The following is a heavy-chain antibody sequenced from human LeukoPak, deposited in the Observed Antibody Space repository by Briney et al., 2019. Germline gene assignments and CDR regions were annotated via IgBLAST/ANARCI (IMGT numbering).Heavy chain of an antibody. J-gene: IGHJ4*02. CDR2: VYYSGST. CDR3: ARVLGFWSGYFDY. Sequence: SETLSLTCTVSGGSISSYYWSWIRQPPGKGLEWIGYVYYSGSTNYNPSLKSRVTISVDTSNNQFSLKLSSVTAADTAVYYCARVLGFWSGYFDYWGQGTLVTVSS. V-gene: IGHV4-59*01. D-gene: IGHD3-3*01. CDR1: GGSISSYY.